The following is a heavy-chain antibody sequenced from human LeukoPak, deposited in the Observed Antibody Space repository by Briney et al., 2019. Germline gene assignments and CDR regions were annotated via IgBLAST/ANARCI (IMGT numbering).Heavy chain of an antibody. CDR2: ISSSGSTI. D-gene: IGHD4-11*01. Sequence: PGGSLRLSCAASGFXFSSYEINWVRQAPGKGLEWVSYISSSGSTIYYADSVKGRFTISRDNAKNSLYLQMNSLRAEDTAVYYCARVVYSNYGYNYFDYWGQGTLVTVSS. V-gene: IGHV3-48*03. CDR1: GFXFSSYE. J-gene: IGHJ4*02. CDR3: ARVVYSNYGYNYFDY.